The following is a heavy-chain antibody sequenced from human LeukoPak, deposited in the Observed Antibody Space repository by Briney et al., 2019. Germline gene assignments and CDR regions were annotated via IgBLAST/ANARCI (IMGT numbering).Heavy chain of an antibody. D-gene: IGHD2-15*01. V-gene: IGHV5-10-1*01. J-gene: IGHJ4*02. Sequence: GESLKISCKGSGYSFTSYWISWVRQMPGKGLEWMGRIDPSDSYTNYSPSFQGHVTISADKSISTAYLQWSSLKASDTAMYYCARHVGYVVDDDYWGQGTLVTVSS. CDR2: IDPSDSYT. CDR1: GYSFTSYW. CDR3: ARHVGYVVDDDY.